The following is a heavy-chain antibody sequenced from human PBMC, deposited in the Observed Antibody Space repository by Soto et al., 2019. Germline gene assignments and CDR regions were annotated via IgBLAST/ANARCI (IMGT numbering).Heavy chain of an antibody. D-gene: IGHD4-17*01. Sequence: QVQLVQSGAEVKKPGASVKVSCKASGYAFSQFYIHWMRQAPGQGLEWMGWINPNSGRTKFAQNFQCWVTMTRDTSIKTVYMELSGLRSDATAVYYCARESGGTTATLDYYYFDMDVWGKGTTVTVSS. CDR3: ARESGGTTATLDYYYFDMDV. CDR2: INPNSGRT. CDR1: GYAFSQFY. J-gene: IGHJ6*03. V-gene: IGHV1-2*04.